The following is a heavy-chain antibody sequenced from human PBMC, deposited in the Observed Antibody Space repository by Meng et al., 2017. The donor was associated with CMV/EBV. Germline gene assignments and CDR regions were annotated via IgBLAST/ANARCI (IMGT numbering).Heavy chain of an antibody. D-gene: IGHD2-8*01. CDR3: ARDSGRMNY. CDR2: IKQDGSEK. J-gene: IGHJ4*02. CDR1: GFIFSSYW. Sequence: GESLKISCAASGFIFSSYWMSWVRQAPGKGLEWVANIKQDGSEKYYVDSVKGRFTISRDNGKNSVYLQMNSLRAEDTAVYYCARDSGRMNYWGQGTLVTVSS. V-gene: IGHV3-7*01.